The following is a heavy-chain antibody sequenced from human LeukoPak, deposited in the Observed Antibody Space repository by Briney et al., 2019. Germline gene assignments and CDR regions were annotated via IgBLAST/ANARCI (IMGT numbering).Heavy chain of an antibody. CDR3: AKRVVLTASTYYFDY. V-gene: IGHV3-23*01. Sequence: GGSLRLSCAASGFTFSSSAMSWVRQVPGKGLEWVSGISASGGSTSYADSVRGRFTISRDNSKNTLYVQMNSLRDEDTAVYYCAKRVVLTASTYYFDYWGQGTLVTVSS. D-gene: IGHD3-16*01. CDR1: GFTFSSSA. CDR2: ISASGGST. J-gene: IGHJ4*02.